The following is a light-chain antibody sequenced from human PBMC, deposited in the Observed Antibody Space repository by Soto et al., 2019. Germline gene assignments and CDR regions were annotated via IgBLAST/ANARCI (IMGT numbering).Light chain of an antibody. CDR3: QQYDSYSRT. CDR1: QSIRSN. CDR2: RAY. Sequence: IQMTQSPSTLSASVGDRVIITCRASQSIRSNLAWYQQKPGKGPKLLIYRAYSLESGVPSRFSGSGSGTDFTLTISSLQPDDFATYFCQQYDSYSRTFGQGTKVEIK. V-gene: IGKV1-5*03. J-gene: IGKJ1*01.